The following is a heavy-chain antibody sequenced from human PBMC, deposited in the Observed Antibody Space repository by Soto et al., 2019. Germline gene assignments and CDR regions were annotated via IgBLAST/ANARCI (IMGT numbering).Heavy chain of an antibody. CDR2: IDWDDDK. Sequence: SGPTLVNPTQTLTLTCTFSGFSLSTSGMCVSWIRQPPGKALEWLARIDWDDDKYYSTSLKTRLTISKDTSKNQVVLTMTNIDPVDTATYYCARIPSRSPYNYNMDVWGNGTTVTVSS. J-gene: IGHJ6*03. CDR1: GFSLSTSGMC. D-gene: IGHD6-6*01. V-gene: IGHV2-70*11. CDR3: ARIPSRSPYNYNMDV.